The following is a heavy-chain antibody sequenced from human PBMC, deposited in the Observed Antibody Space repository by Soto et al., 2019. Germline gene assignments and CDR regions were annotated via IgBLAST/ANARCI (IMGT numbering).Heavy chain of an antibody. D-gene: IGHD2-15*01. CDR3: ARGRLNNYCSCCSCYSGRFDY. V-gene: IGHV4-34*01. CDR2: INHSGST. CDR1: GGSFSGYY. Sequence: SETLSLTCAVYGGSFSGYYWSWIRQPPGKGLEWIGEINHSGSTNYNPSLKSRVTISVDTSKNQFSLKLSSVTAADTAVYYCARGRLNNYCSCCSCYSGRFDYWGQGTMVPVSS. J-gene: IGHJ4*02.